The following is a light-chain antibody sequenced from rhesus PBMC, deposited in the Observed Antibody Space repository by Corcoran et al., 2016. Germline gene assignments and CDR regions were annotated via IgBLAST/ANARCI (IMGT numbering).Light chain of an antibody. J-gene: IGKJ2*01. Sequence: EIVMTQSPATLSLSPGERATLSCRASQIVSSSLAWEQQKPGQAPRLLILGAASRATGIPDRFSGSGSGREFTLTNSSLEPEDFAVYYCQRYTNWPYSFDQGTKVELK. CDR3: QRYTNWPYS. CDR2: GAA. V-gene: IGKV3-42*03. CDR1: QIVSSS.